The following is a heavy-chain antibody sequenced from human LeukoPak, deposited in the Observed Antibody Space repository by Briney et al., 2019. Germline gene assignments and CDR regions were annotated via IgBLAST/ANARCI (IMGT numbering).Heavy chain of an antibody. Sequence: PGRSLRLSCAASGFTFSNYGMHWVRQAPGKGLEWVAVIWSGGTDKYYADSVKGRFTVSRDNSKNTLYLQMNSLRAEDTAVYYCAKDYYDSSGYYYQSDAFDIWGQGTMVTVSS. J-gene: IGHJ3*02. CDR3: AKDYYDSSGYYYQSDAFDI. D-gene: IGHD3-22*01. CDR1: GFTFSNYG. V-gene: IGHV3-30*18. CDR2: IWSGGTDK.